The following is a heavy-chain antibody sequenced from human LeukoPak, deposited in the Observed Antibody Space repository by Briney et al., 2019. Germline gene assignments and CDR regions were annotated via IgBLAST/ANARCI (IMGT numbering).Heavy chain of an antibody. CDR1: GGSISSYY. CDR3: ARDHDFWSGYFDY. J-gene: IGHJ4*02. V-gene: IGHV4-59*01. CDR2: IYYSGST. D-gene: IGHD3-3*01. Sequence: SETLSLTXTVSGGSISSYYWSWIRQPPGKGVEWIGYIYYSGSTNYNPSLKSRVTISVDTSKNQFSLKLSSVTAADTAVYYCARDHDFWSGYFDYWGQGTLVTVSS.